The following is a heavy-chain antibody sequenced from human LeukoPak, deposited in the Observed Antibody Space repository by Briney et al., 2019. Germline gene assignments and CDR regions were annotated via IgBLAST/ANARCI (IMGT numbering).Heavy chain of an antibody. D-gene: IGHD6-19*01. J-gene: IGHJ4*02. CDR2: ISGSGGST. Sequence: GGSLRLSCAASGFTFSSYAMNWVRQAPGKGLERVSAISGSGGSTYYADSVKGRFTISRDNSKNTLYLQMNSLRAEDTAVYYCAKGVIAVAGTGSRFDYWGQGTLVTVSS. V-gene: IGHV3-23*01. CDR1: GFTFSSYA. CDR3: AKGVIAVAGTGSRFDY.